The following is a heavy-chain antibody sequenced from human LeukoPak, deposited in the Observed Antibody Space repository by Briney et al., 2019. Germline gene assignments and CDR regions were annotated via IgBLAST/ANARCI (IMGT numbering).Heavy chain of an antibody. V-gene: IGHV4-59*02. CDR3: AREIVGELLLDNWFDP. CDR1: GFTVSSNY. D-gene: IGHD3-10*01. J-gene: IGHJ5*02. CDR2: IYYSGST. Sequence: GSLRLSCAASGFTVSSNYMSWVRQAPGEGLEWIGYIYYSGSTNYNPSLKSRVTISVDTSKNQFSLKLSSVTAADTAVYYCAREIVGELLLDNWFDPWGQGTLVTVSS.